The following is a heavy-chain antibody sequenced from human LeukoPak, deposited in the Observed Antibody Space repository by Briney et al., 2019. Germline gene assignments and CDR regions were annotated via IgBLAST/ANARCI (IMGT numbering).Heavy chain of an antibody. CDR2: IYHSGST. CDR1: GYSISSGYY. CDR3: ARGAFWSGYYRLGNWFDP. D-gene: IGHD3-3*01. J-gene: IGHJ5*02. V-gene: IGHV4-38-2*02. Sequence: SETLSLTCTVSGYSISSGYYWGWIRQPPGKGLEWIGSIYHSGSTYYNPSLKSRVTISVDTSKNQFSLKLSSVTAADTAVYYCARGAFWSGYYRLGNWFDPWGQGTLVTVSS.